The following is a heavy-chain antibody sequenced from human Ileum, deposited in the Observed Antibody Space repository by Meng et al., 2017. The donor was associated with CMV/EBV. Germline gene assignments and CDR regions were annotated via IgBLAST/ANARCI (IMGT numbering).Heavy chain of an antibody. CDR2: TSATGNSA. Sequence: GESLKISCAASGFTFSTHAMSLVRRRPGKGLEWGSSTSATGNSAYYADSVRGRFSISRDNSHDTVYLQMDSLGADDAAVYYCAKGVVECSVTNCFTGYYAMDVWGQGTTVTVSS. V-gene: IGHV3-23*01. CDR3: AKGVVECSVTNCFTGYYAMDV. J-gene: IGHJ6*02. D-gene: IGHD2-2*02. CDR1: GFTFSTHA.